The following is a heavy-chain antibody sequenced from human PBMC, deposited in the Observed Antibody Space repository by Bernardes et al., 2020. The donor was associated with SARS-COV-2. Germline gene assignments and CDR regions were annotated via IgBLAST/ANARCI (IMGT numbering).Heavy chain of an antibody. CDR2: ITDGGAA. CDR3: TTVTGVGGPRV. Sequence: TLRSSFATSGFSFPNAWMSWVRQAPGKWLESAGLITDGGAADYAVPVQGRFTISRDDSKKTIYLEMNSLRTEDTAMYYCTTVTGVGGPRVGGQGTLVTV. D-gene: IGHD1-26*01. J-gene: IGHJ4*02. V-gene: IGHV3-15*07. CDR1: GFSFPNAW.